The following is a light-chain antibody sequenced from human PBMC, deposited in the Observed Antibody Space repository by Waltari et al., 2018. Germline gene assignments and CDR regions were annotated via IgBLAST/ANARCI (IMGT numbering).Light chain of an antibody. V-gene: IGKV1-5*03. CDR2: KAS. CDR3: QQYNSYPRT. J-gene: IGKJ1*01. Sequence: DIQMTQSPSTLSASVGDRVTVTCRASQPISSWLAWYQQKPGKAPKLLIYKASSLESGVPSRVSGSGSWTEFTRPISSLHPDGFAIYYCQQYNSYPRTFGQGTKVEI. CDR1: QPISSW.